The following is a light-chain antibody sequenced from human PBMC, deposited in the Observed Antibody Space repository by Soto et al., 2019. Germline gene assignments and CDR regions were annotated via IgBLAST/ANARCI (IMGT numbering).Light chain of an antibody. CDR3: HQRQSWPRT. V-gene: IGKV3-20*01. J-gene: IGKJ1*01. CDR1: QSVRSNF. Sequence: EIVLTQSPGPLSLSPGERATLSCRASQSVRSNFLAWYQQKPGQAPRLLIYGASSRATGIPDRFSGSGSGTDFTLTISRLEPEDFALYYCHQRQSWPRTFGQGTKVDNK. CDR2: GAS.